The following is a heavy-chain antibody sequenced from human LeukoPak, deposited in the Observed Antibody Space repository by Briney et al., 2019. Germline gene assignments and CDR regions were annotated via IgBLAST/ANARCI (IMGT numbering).Heavy chain of an antibody. CDR3: ARPLGYCSGGSCYGDAFDI. CDR1: GGSISSSSYY. J-gene: IGHJ3*02. V-gene: IGHV4-39*01. Sequence: PSETLSLTCTVSGGSISSSSYYWGWIRQPPGKGLEWIGSIYYSGSTYYNPSLKSRVTISVDTSKNQFALKLSSVTAADTAVYYCARPLGYCSGGSCYGDAFDIWGQGTMVTVSS. CDR2: IYYSGST. D-gene: IGHD2-15*01.